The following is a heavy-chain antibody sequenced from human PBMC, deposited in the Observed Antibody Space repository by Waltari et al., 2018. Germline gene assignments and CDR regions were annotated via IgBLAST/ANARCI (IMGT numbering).Heavy chain of an antibody. D-gene: IGHD2-15*01. J-gene: IGHJ4*02. Sequence: QVQLVESGGGVVQPGRSLSLSLAASGFTFTNFALPWVRQAPGKGLGWVALISFDGAKIYYTDSVRGRFTISRDNSKNTLYLQMESLKPEDTGVYYCARGGNVVVILAATLDYWGQGALVTVSS. CDR2: ISFDGAKI. CDR3: ARGGNVVVILAATLDY. CDR1: GFTFTNFA. V-gene: IGHV3-30-3*01.